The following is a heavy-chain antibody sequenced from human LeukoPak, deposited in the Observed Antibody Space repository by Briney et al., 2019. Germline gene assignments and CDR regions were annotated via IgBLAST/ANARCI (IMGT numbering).Heavy chain of an antibody. CDR1: GFTFRTYG. V-gene: IGHV3-33*06. CDR2: IWYDGSNE. D-gene: IGHD6-13*01. CDR3: AKDAGSSSWSDY. J-gene: IGHJ4*02. Sequence: GKSLRLSCAASGFTFRTYGMHWVRQAPGKGLEWVALIWYDGSNEYYADSVKGRFTISRDNSKNTLYLQMNSLRAEDTAVYYCAKDAGSSSWSDYWGQGTLVTVSP.